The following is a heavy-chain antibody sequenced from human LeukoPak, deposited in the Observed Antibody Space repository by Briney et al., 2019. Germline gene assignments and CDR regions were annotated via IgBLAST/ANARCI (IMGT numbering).Heavy chain of an antibody. Sequence: GGSLRLSCAAFGFTFSSYEMNWVRQTPGKGLQWVSYISNTERTIYYADSVRGRFTISRDNAKNSLYLQMSSLRAEDTAVYYCARARQQMATSYFDYWGQGTLVTVSS. D-gene: IGHD5-12*01. CDR3: ARARQQMATSYFDY. J-gene: IGHJ4*02. V-gene: IGHV3-48*03. CDR1: GFTFSSYE. CDR2: ISNTERTI.